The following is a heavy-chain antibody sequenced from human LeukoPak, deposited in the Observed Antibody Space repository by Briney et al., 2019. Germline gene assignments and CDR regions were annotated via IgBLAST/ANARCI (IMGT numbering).Heavy chain of an antibody. CDR3: ARGNGYNLGTFDY. CDR1: IGSINNGDYY. CDR2: IYFTGAA. J-gene: IGHJ4*02. V-gene: IGHV4-30-4*01. Sequence: SETLSLTCTVSIGSINNGDYYWSWIRQSPGKGLEWIGYIYFTGAAYYNPSLKSRVLKSVNTSTNQFSLRVTSMTAADTAVYYCARGNGYNLGTFDYWGQGTLATVSS. D-gene: IGHD5-24*01.